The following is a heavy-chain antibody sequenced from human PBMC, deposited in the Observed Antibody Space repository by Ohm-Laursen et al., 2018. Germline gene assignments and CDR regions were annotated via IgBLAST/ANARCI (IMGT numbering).Heavy chain of an antibody. CDR3: AITGGFWNY. D-gene: IGHD3-10*01. J-gene: IGHJ4*02. Sequence: SLRLSCAASGFTFSSYGMHWVRQAPGKGLEWVAVIWYDGSNKYYADSVKGRFTISRDNSKNTLYLQMNILRADDTAVYYCAITGGFWNYWGQGTLVTVSS. CDR2: IWYDGSNK. CDR1: GFTFSSYG. V-gene: IGHV3-33*01.